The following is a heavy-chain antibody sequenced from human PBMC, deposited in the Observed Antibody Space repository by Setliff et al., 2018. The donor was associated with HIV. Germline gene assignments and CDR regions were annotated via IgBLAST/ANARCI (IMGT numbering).Heavy chain of an antibody. CDR3: TSGWVRQSRRFGGVIVLPPFDY. CDR1: GGSINSGNNY. CDR2: IYYSGTT. J-gene: IGHJ4*02. Sequence: SETLSLTCTVSGGSINSGNNYWSWIRQHPGKGLEWIGFIYYSGTTYYNPSLKSRVTISVDTSKNQFSLALTSVTAADTAVYFCTSGWVRQSRRFGGVIVLPPFDYWGQGTLVTVSS. V-gene: IGHV4-30-4*02. D-gene: IGHD3-16*02.